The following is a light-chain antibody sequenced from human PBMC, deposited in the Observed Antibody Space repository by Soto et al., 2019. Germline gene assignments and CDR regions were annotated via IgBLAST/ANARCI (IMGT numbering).Light chain of an antibody. J-gene: IGKJ3*01. CDR3: QQYNNRPFT. CDR1: QSVSNN. Sequence: EIVITQSPATLSVSPGETATLSCRASQSVSNNVAWYQQKPGQAPRLLILGASTRATGIPARFSGSGSGTEFTLSISSLQSEDFAVYYCQQYNNRPFTFGPGTKVDIK. V-gene: IGKV3-15*01. CDR2: GAS.